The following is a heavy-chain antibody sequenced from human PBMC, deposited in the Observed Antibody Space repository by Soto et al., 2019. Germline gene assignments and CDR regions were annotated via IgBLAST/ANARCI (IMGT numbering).Heavy chain of an antibody. V-gene: IGHV4-59*08. CDR1: GGSISSYY. CDR2: IYYSGST. CDR3: ARHEYSSSGYFDH. Sequence: QVRLQESGPGLVKPSETLSLTCTVSGGSISSYYWSWIRQPPGKGLEWIGYIYYSGSTNYNPSLTSRVTLSVDTSKNQCSLKRSSVTAADTAVYYCARHEYSSSGYFDHWGQGTLVTVSS. J-gene: IGHJ4*02. D-gene: IGHD6-6*01.